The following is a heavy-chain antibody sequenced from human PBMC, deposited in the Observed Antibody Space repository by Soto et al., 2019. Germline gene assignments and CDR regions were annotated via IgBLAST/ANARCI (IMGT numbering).Heavy chain of an antibody. V-gene: IGHV4-59*08. Sequence: QVQLQESGPGLVKPSETLSLTCTVSGGSISSYYWSWIRQPPGKGLEWIGYIYYSGSTNYNPSLKGRVAISVDTSKTQSSLKLSSVTAADTAVYYCARGYGGTFDYWGQGTLVTVSS. CDR2: IYYSGST. CDR3: ARGYGGTFDY. J-gene: IGHJ4*02. CDR1: GGSISSYY. D-gene: IGHD2-15*01.